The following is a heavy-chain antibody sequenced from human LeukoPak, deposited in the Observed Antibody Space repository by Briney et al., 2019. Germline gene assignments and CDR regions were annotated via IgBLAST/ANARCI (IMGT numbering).Heavy chain of an antibody. CDR1: GFTFSSYA. Sequence: GGSLRLSCAASGFTFSSYAMSWVRQAPGKGLEWVSAISGSGGSTYYADSVKGRFTISRDNSKNTLYLQMNSLRAEDTAVYYCAKDYGAYSSSSGGYNWFDPWGQGTLVTVSS. CDR3: AKDYGAYSSSSGGYNWFDP. J-gene: IGHJ5*02. V-gene: IGHV3-23*01. CDR2: ISGSGGST. D-gene: IGHD6-6*01.